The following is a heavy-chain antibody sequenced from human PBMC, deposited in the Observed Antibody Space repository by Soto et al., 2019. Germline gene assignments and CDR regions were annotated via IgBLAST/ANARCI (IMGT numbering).Heavy chain of an antibody. CDR1: GFTFSSYG. D-gene: IGHD3-3*01. V-gene: IGHV3-30*18. CDR2: ISYDGSNK. J-gene: IGHJ6*02. Sequence: QVQLVESGGGVVQPGRSLRLSCAASGFTFSSYGMHWVRQAPGKGLEWVAVISYDGSNKYYADSVKGRFTISRDNSKNTLYLQMNSLRAEDTAVYYCAKGGGFLEWLLHYNGMDVWGQGTTVTVSS. CDR3: AKGGGFLEWLLHYNGMDV.